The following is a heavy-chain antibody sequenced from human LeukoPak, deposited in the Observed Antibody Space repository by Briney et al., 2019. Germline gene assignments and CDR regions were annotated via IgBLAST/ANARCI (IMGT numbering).Heavy chain of an antibody. J-gene: IGHJ3*02. D-gene: IGHD5-24*01. V-gene: IGHV3-53*01. CDR2: IYSGGST. Sequence: PGGSLRLSCAVSGFTVSGNYMSWVRQAPGKGLEWVSVIYSGGSTYYADSVKGRFTISRDNSKNTLYLQMNSLRAEDTAVYYCARDRAPRDGYRKAGAFDIWGQGTMVTVSS. CDR1: GFTVSGNY. CDR3: ARDRAPRDGYRKAGAFDI.